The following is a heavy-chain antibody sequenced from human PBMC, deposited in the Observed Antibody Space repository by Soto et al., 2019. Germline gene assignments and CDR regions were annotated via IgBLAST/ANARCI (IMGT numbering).Heavy chain of an antibody. J-gene: IGHJ4*02. Sequence: GGSLRLSCAASGFTFSGSAMQWVRQASGKGLEWVSSISSSSSYIYYADSVKGRFTISRDNAKNSLYLQMNSLRAEDTAVYYCARVRGDPTTHLDYWGQGTLVTVSS. CDR1: GFTFSGSA. CDR2: ISSSSSYI. CDR3: ARVRGDPTTHLDY. D-gene: IGHD4-17*01. V-gene: IGHV3-21*01.